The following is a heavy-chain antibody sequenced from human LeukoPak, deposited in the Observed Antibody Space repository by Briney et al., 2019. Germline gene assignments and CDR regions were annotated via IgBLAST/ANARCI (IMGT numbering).Heavy chain of an antibody. J-gene: IGHJ4*02. D-gene: IGHD2-15*01. CDR2: ISGSGGST. CDR1: GFTFSSYA. V-gene: IGHV3-23*01. Sequence: GGSLRLSCAASGFTFSSYAMSWVRQAPGKGLEWVSAISGSGGSTYYADSVKGRFTISRDNSKNTLYLQMNSLRAEDTAVYYCAKDRYCSGGSCSGTLGYRGQGTLVTVSS. CDR3: AKDRYCSGGSCSGTLGY.